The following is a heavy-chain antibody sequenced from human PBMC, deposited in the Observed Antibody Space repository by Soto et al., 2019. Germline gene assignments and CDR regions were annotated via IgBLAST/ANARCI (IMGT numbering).Heavy chain of an antibody. J-gene: IGHJ5*02. Sequence: GGSLRLSCAASGFTFSSYWMSWVRQAPGKGLEWVANIKQDGSEKYYVDSVKGRFTISRDNAKNSLYLQMNSLRAEDTAVYYYARDPPKIDILTGYFYQGVDNWFDPWGQGTLVTVSS. CDR2: IKQDGSEK. CDR1: GFTFSSYW. CDR3: ARDPPKIDILTGYFYQGVDNWFDP. D-gene: IGHD3-9*01. V-gene: IGHV3-7*01.